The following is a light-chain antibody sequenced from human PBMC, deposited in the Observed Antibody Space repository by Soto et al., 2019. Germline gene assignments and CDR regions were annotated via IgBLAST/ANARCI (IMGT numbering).Light chain of an antibody. CDR1: QSVSSTY. J-gene: IGKJ2*01. CDR2: GTS. V-gene: IGKV3-20*01. Sequence: EIVLTQSPGTLSLSPGERATLSCRASQSVSSTYLAWYQQKPGQAPRLLIHGTSSRATGIPDRFSGSGSGTYFTVTISRLEPEYFAVYYCQQYGRSPYTFGQGTKLEIK. CDR3: QQYGRSPYT.